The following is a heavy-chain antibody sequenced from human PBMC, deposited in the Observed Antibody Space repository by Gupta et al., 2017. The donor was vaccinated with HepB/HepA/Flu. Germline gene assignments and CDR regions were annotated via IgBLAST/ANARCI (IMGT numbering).Heavy chain of an antibody. Sequence: EMQLVESGGGLVQPGGSLRLPCAASGFTFSSSWMHWVRQAPGKGLVWVSRMSTDGSTTDYADSVKGRFTISRDNAKNTLYLQMNSLRAEDTAVYYCARAISGNYGRFESWGQGTLVTVSS. CDR1: GFTFSSSW. V-gene: IGHV3-74*01. CDR2: MSTDGSTT. CDR3: ARAISGNYGRFES. J-gene: IGHJ5*01. D-gene: IGHD1-20*01.